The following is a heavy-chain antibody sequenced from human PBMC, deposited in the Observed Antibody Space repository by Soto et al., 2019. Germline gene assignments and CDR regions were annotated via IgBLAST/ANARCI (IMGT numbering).Heavy chain of an antibody. CDR2: ISYDGSNT. V-gene: IGHV3-30*18. Sequence: QVQLVESGGGVVQPGRSLRLSCVASGFTFSSYGMHWVRQAPGKGLEWVAIISYDGSNTHYADSVKGRFTISRDNSKNALDLQMNSLRAADTSVYYCAKGGGLSGSYYISSSCDVGYGGQGTGVTVSS. D-gene: IGHD1-26*01. J-gene: IGHJ4*02. CDR1: GFTFSSYG. CDR3: AKGGGLSGSYYISSSCDVGY.